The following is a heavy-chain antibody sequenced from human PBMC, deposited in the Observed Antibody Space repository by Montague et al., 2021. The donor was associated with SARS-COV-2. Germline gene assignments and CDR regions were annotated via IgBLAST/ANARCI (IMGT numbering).Heavy chain of an antibody. Sequence: SETLSLTCAVSGDSFSNFYWSWIRQPPGRGLEWIGEINHSGFTXXXPSXEGRVTISLDTSKNQFSLKLNSVTAANTAVYYCASAPRNSYGYWGYWGQGTLVTVSS. CDR1: GDSFSNFY. D-gene: IGHD5-18*01. CDR3: ASAPRNSYGYWGY. V-gene: IGHV4-34*01. J-gene: IGHJ4*02. CDR2: INHSGFT.